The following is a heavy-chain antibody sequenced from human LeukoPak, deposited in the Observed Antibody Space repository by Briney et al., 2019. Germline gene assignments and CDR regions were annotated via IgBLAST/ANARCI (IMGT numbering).Heavy chain of an antibody. CDR3: SRHGYSSGWSFYDY. J-gene: IGHJ4*02. D-gene: IGHD6-19*01. Sequence: PSETLSLTCTVSGGPISSYYWSWIRQPPGKGLEWIGYVYSSGSTNYNPSLKSRVTISVDSSRNQFYLKLNSVTAADTAVYYCSRHGYSSGWSFYDYWGQGTLVTVSS. CDR1: GGPISSYY. CDR2: VYSSGST. V-gene: IGHV4-59*08.